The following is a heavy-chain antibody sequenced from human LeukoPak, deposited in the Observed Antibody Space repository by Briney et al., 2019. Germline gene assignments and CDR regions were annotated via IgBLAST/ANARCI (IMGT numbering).Heavy chain of an antibody. V-gene: IGHV4-59*11. CDR3: ARRYYYDSSGYYYSGYAFDI. D-gene: IGHD3-22*01. CDR1: GGSISSHY. Sequence: SETLSLTCTVSGGSISSHYWSWIRQPPGKGLEGIGYIYYSGSTNYNPSLKSRVTISVDTSKNQFSLKLSSVTAADTAVYYCARRYYYDSSGYYYSGYAFDIWGQGTMVTVSS. CDR2: IYYSGST. J-gene: IGHJ3*02.